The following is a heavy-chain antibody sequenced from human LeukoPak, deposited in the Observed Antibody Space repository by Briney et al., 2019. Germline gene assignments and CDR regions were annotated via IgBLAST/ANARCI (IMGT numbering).Heavy chain of an antibody. CDR2: ISYDGSNK. V-gene: IGHV3-30-3*01. CDR3: ARDRVGATDYFDY. CDR1: GFTFSSYA. J-gene: IGHJ4*02. Sequence: GGSLRLSCAASGFTFSSYAMHWVRQAPGKGLEWVAVISYDGSNKYYADSVKGRFTISRDNFKNTLYLQMNSLRAEDTAVYYCARDRVGATDYFDYWGQGTLVTVSS. D-gene: IGHD1-26*01.